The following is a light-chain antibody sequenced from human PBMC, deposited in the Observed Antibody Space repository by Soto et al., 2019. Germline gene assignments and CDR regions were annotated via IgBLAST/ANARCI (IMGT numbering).Light chain of an antibody. J-gene: IGLJ2*01. Sequence: QSALTQPRSVSGSPGQSVTISCTGTSSDVGGYNYVSWYQQHPGKAPKLMIYDVSQRPSGVPDLFSGSKSGNTASLTISGLQSEDEADYYCCAYAGTYTVFGGGTKLTVL. CDR3: CAYAGTYTV. CDR1: SSDVGGYNY. CDR2: DVS. V-gene: IGLV2-11*01.